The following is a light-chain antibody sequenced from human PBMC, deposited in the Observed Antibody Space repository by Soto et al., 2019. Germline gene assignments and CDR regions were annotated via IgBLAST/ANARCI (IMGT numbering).Light chain of an antibody. CDR3: QHYNSFSWT. CDR2: DAS. J-gene: IGKJ1*01. Sequence: DIQMTQSPSTLSASVGDRVTITCRASQSITIWLAWYQQKPGKAPKLLIFDASNLESGVSSRFSGSGSGTEFTLTISSLQPDDFATYYCQHYNSFSWTFGQGTKVEIK. V-gene: IGKV1-5*01. CDR1: QSITIW.